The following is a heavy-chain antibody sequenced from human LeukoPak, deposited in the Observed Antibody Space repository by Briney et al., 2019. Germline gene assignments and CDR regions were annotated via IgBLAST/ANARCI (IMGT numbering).Heavy chain of an antibody. D-gene: IGHD2-8*02. V-gene: IGHV3-20*04. Sequence: GGSLRLSCAASGFIFDDYGMSWVRQAPGKGLEWVSGINWNGGSTGYADSVKGRFTISRDNAKNSLYLQMNSLRAEDTAVYYCAKERGVSKPFDYWGQGTLVTVSS. CDR2: INWNGGST. CDR1: GFIFDDYG. J-gene: IGHJ4*02. CDR3: AKERGVSKPFDY.